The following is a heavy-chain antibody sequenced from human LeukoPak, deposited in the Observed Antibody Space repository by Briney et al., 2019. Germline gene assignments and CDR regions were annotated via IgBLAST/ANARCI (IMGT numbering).Heavy chain of an antibody. CDR3: ARRSPMTTVTTDAFDI. CDR2: IKQDRSEK. V-gene: IGHV3-7*03. J-gene: IGHJ3*02. Sequence: GGSLRLSCAASGFTFTNYWMSWVRQAPGKGLELVANIKQDRSEKYYVDSVKGRFTISRDNAKNSLYLQMNSLRAEDTALYYCARRSPMTTVTTDAFDIWGQGTMVTVSS. D-gene: IGHD4-17*01. CDR1: GFTFTNYW.